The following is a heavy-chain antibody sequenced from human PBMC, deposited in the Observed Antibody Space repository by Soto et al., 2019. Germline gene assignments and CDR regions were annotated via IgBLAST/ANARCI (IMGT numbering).Heavy chain of an antibody. Sequence: PGESLKISCAASGFSFNSHWMHWVRQAPGKGLVWVSRINTDGSSTMYADSVKARFTISRDNAKNTLFLQMNSLRAEDTAVYFCARDRSTSGPYVLDLWGKGTTVTVSS. V-gene: IGHV3-74*03. CDR1: GFSFNSHW. J-gene: IGHJ6*04. D-gene: IGHD3-16*01. CDR2: INTDGSST. CDR3: ARDRSTSGPYVLDL.